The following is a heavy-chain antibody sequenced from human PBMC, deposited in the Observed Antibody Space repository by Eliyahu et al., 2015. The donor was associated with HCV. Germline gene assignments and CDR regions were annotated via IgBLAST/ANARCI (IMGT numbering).Heavy chain of an antibody. D-gene: IGHD3-3*01. J-gene: IGHJ4*02. V-gene: IGHV3-23*01. Sequence: EVQLLESGGGLVQPGGSLRLSCAASGFTFSSYAMSWVRXAPGKGLEWVSAISGSGGSTYYADSVKGRFTISRDNSKNTLYLQMNSLRAEDTAVYYCAKDGLFGGYDFWSGYYALAGFDYWGQGTLVTVSS. CDR2: ISGSGGST. CDR1: GFTFSSYA. CDR3: AKDGLFGGYDFWSGYYALAGFDY.